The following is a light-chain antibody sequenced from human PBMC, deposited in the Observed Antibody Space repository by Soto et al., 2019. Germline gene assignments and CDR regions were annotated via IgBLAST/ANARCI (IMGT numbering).Light chain of an antibody. CDR1: SSGVGSYNL. V-gene: IGLV2-23*02. CDR2: EVS. CDR3: CSYAGSRTRV. Sequence: QSALTQPASVSGSPGQSITISCTGTSSGVGSYNLVSWYQQHPGKAPKLMIYEVSKRPSGVSNRFSGSKSGNTASLTISGLQAEDQADYYFCSYAGSRTRVFGTGTKVTVL. J-gene: IGLJ1*01.